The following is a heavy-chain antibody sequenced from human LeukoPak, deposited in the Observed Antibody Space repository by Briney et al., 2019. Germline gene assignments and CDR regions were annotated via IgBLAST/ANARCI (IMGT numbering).Heavy chain of an antibody. V-gene: IGHV3-23*01. CDR2: ISGSGGST. J-gene: IGHJ4*02. Sequence: GGSLRLSCAASGFTFSSYAMSWVRQAPGKGLEWVSAISGSGGSTYYADSVKGRFTISRDNSKNTVNLQMNSLRAEDTALYYCARHYYDSTGYYPCWIYWGQGTLVTVSS. CDR3: ARHYYDSTGYYPCWIY. CDR1: GFTFSSYA. D-gene: IGHD3-22*01.